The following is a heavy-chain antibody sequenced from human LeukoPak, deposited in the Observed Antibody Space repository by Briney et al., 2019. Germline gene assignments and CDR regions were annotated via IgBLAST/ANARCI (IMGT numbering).Heavy chain of an antibody. J-gene: IGHJ4*02. CDR2: MNPNSGNT. CDR3: ARGPGYCSSTSCPEFDY. Sequence: GASVKVSCKASGYTFTDYYIHWVRQAPGQGLEWMGWMNPNSGNTGYAQKFQGRVTMTRNTSISTAYMELSSLRSEDTAVYYCARGPGYCSSTSCPEFDYWGQGTLVTVS. CDR1: GYTFTDYY. V-gene: IGHV1-8*02. D-gene: IGHD2-2*03.